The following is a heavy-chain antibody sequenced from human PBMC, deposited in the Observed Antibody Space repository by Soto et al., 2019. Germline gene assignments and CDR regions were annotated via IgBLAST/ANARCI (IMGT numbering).Heavy chain of an antibody. CDR1: GFTFSSYA. D-gene: IGHD4-17*01. J-gene: IGHJ6*03. Sequence: EVQLVESGGCLVQPGGSLRLSCAASGFTFSSYAMHWVRQAPGKGLEYVSAISSNGGSTYDANSVKGRFTIYRDNSKNTLYLQMGSLRAEDMAVYCCARDRTTVTTSYYYYMDVWGKGTTVTVSS. CDR3: ARDRTTVTTSYYYYMDV. CDR2: ISSNGGST. V-gene: IGHV3-64*01.